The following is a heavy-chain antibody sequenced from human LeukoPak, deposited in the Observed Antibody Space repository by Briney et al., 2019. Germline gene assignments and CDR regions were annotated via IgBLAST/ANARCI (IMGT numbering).Heavy chain of an antibody. CDR1: GFSFSTYG. CDR2: ICNAGTNT. Sequence: DPGGSLRLSCAASGFSFSTYGMHWVRQAPGKGLEWVALICNAGTNTYYADSVKGRCTISRDNSKNTLYLQMNSLRAEDTAVYYCAGDTPPGGDYYFDYWGQGTLVIVCS. D-gene: IGHD3-16*01. CDR3: AGDTPPGGDYYFDY. J-gene: IGHJ4*02. V-gene: IGHV3-33*01.